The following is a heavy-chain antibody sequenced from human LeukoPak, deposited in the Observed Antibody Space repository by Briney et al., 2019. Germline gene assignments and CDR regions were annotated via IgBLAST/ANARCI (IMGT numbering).Heavy chain of an antibody. D-gene: IGHD3-3*01. CDR3: ARHMREFWSRRQPGDAFDI. J-gene: IGHJ3*02. CDR2: ISTYYNT. V-gene: IGHV1-18*01. Sequence: ASVKVSCKTSGYTFTSYDITWVRQAPGQGLEWMGYISTYYNTHHSQKFQGRVFMSTDSSSGTAYMDLQSLTSDDTAVYYCARHMREFWSRRQPGDAFDIWGQGTMVTVSS. CDR1: GYTFTSYD.